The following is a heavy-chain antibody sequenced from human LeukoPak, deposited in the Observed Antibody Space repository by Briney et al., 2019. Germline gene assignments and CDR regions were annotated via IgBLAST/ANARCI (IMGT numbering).Heavy chain of an antibody. J-gene: IGHJ1*01. CDR3: AKGYCSSTSCSFQH. V-gene: IGHV3-21*04. CDR1: GFIFSSYS. CDR2: ISSSSIYI. D-gene: IGHD2-2*01. Sequence: GSLRLSCAASGFIFSSYSMNWVRQAPGKGLEWVSSISSSSIYIYYADSVKGRFTISRDNSKDTLYLQMNSLRAEDTAVYYCAKGYCSSTSCSFQHWGQGTLVTVSS.